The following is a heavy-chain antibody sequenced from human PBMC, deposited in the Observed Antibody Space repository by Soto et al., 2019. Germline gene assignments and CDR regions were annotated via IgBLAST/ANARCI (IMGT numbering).Heavy chain of an antibody. D-gene: IGHD6-6*01. Sequence: GGSLRLSCADSGFTFSSYWMSWVRQAPGKGLEWVANIKQDGNEKYYVDSVKGRFTISRDNAKNSLYLQMNSLRAEDTAVYYSARVASLAAFYWGQGTLVTVSS. CDR3: ARVASLAAFY. J-gene: IGHJ4*02. V-gene: IGHV3-7*05. CDR1: GFTFSSYW. CDR2: IKQDGNEK.